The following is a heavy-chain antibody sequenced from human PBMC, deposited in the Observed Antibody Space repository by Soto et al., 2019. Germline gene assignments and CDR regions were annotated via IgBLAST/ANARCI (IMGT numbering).Heavy chain of an antibody. D-gene: IGHD2-15*01. CDR3: AKELGYCSGGSCYSVGYFDY. V-gene: IGHV3-23*01. Sequence: EVQLLESGGDLVQPGGSLRLSCAASGFTFSDYAMSWVRQAPGKGLEWVSAISGSGGPTFYADSVKGRFTISRDNSKNTLYLQMNSLRAEDTAVYYCAKELGYCSGGSCYSVGYFDYWGQGTLVTVSS. CDR1: GFTFSDYA. J-gene: IGHJ4*02. CDR2: ISGSGGPT.